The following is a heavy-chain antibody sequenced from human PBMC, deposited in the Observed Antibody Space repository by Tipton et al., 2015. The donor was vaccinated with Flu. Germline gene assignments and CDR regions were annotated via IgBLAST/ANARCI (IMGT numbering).Heavy chain of an antibody. J-gene: IGHJ5*02. CDR2: IYYSGST. D-gene: IGHD5-18*01. CDR3: ARGYAGWFDP. Sequence: TLFLTCTVSGGSISSYYWSWIRQPPGKGLEWIGYIYYSGSTNYNPSLKSRVTISVDTSKNQFSLKLSSVTAADTAVYYCARGYAGWFDPWGQGTLVTVSS. CDR1: GGSISSYY. V-gene: IGHV4-59*01.